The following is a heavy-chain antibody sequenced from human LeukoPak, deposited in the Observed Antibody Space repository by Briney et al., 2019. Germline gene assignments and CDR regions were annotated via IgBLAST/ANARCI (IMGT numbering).Heavy chain of an antibody. J-gene: IGHJ4*02. V-gene: IGHV5-51*01. D-gene: IGHD3-10*01. CDR2: IHPLDSDS. CDR3: ARRLLGGPGSFDY. Sequence: GESLKISCKGSGYSFTSHWIGWIRQMPGKGLEWMGLIHPLDSDSRYSPSFQGQVTMSADKSINTVYLQWSSLKASDTAMYFCARRLLGGPGSFDYWGQGTVVTVSS. CDR1: GYSFTSHW.